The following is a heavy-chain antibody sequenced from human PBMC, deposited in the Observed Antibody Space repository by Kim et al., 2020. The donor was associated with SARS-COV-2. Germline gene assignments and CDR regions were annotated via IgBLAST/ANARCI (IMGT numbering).Heavy chain of an antibody. Sequence: KGRFIISRDNSNNMLYLQMSSLRPEDTAVYYCVKASWIQLYDSGATGDYWGQGTLVTVSS. V-gene: IGHV3-64D*06. D-gene: IGHD5-18*01. J-gene: IGHJ4*02. CDR3: VKASWIQLYDSGATGDY.